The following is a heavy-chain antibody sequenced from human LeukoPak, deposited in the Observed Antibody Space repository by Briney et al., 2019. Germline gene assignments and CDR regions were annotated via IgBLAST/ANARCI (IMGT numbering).Heavy chain of an antibody. D-gene: IGHD3-22*01. CDR3: ARDPGIGHYYDSSTFDY. J-gene: IGHJ4*02. CDR1: GGTFSSYA. CDR2: IIPILGIA. Sequence: SVKVSCKASGGTFSSYAISWVRQAPGQGLEWMGRIIPILGIANYAQKFQGRVTITADKSTSTAYMELSSLRSEDTAVYYCARDPGIGHYYDSSTFDYWGQGTLVTVSS. V-gene: IGHV1-69*04.